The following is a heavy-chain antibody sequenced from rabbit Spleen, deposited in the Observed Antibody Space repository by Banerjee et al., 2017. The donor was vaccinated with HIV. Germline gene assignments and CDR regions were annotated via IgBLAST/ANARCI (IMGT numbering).Heavy chain of an antibody. J-gene: IGHJ4*01. CDR3: ARYYYAFDVTAFDL. CDR2: FYGGDIDDT. CDR1: GFSFSSKYY. Sequence: QEQLVESGGGLVQPEGSLTLTCTASGFSFSSKYYMCWVRQAPGKGLEWIGCFYGGDIDDTYYASWAKGRFTMSKTSSTTVSLQMTSLTAADTATYFCARYYYAFDVTAFDLWGPGTLVTVS. V-gene: IGHV1S45*01. D-gene: IGHD6-1*01.